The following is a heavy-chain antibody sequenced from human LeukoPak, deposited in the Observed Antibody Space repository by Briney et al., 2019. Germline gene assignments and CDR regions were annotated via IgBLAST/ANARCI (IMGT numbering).Heavy chain of an antibody. Sequence: GGSLRLSCAASGFIFSSYSMNWVRQAPGEGLEWVSYISSSGSIIYYADSVKGRFTISRDNAKDSLYLRMNSLRAEDMAVYYCARVWYSGSYPVDYWGQGTLVTVSS. CDR3: ARVWYSGSYPVDY. CDR1: GFIFSSYS. V-gene: IGHV3-48*04. CDR2: ISSSGSII. J-gene: IGHJ4*02. D-gene: IGHD1-26*01.